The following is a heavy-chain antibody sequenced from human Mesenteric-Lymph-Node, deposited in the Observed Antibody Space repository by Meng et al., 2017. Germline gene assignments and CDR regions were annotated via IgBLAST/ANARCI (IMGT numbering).Heavy chain of an antibody. CDR2: MNPNSGNT. Sequence: ASVKVSCKASGYTFTSYDINWVRQATGQGLEWMGWMNPNSGNTGYAQKFQGRVTITRNTSISTAYMELSSLRSEDTAVYYCARDGDGQWLVLGVGDYYYYGMDVWGQGTTVTVSS. D-gene: IGHD6-19*01. J-gene: IGHJ6*02. CDR1: GYTFTSYD. V-gene: IGHV1-8*03. CDR3: ARDGDGQWLVLGVGDYYYYGMDV.